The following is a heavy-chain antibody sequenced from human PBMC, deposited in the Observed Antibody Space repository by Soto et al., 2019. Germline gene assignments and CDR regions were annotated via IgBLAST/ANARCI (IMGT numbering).Heavy chain of an antibody. CDR2: ISNSGST. V-gene: IGHV3-23*01. D-gene: IGHD3-10*01. Sequence: GGSLRLSCAASGFTFSNYAMNWVRQAPGKGLEWVSTISNSGSTYYADSVKGRFTISRDNSKNTLYLQMNNLRAEDTAVYYCAKDEQITMVRGTLWNNYYYYYMDVWGRGTTVTVSS. CDR1: GFTFSNYA. J-gene: IGHJ6*03. CDR3: AKDEQITMVRGTLWNNYYYYYMDV.